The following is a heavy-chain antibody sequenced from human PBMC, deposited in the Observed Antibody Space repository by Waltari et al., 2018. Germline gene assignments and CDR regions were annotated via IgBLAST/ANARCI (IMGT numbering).Heavy chain of an antibody. Sequence: QITLKESGLTLVKPTQTLTLTCTFSGFSLPTPGVGVGWIRQPPEKALEWLALIYWDDDERYSPSLKTRLTITKDTSKNQVVLTMTNVDPVDTATYYCAHWKSWGSAMFTWGQGTQVTVSS. CDR3: AHWKSWGSAMFT. V-gene: IGHV2-5*02. CDR2: IYWDDDE. CDR1: GFSLPTPGVG. J-gene: IGHJ5*02. D-gene: IGHD5-18*01.